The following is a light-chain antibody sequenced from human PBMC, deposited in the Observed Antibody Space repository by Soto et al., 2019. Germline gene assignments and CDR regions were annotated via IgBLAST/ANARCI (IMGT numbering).Light chain of an antibody. J-gene: IGLJ1*01. CDR2: RNN. V-gene: IGLV1-47*01. CDR3: AAWDDSLSGYV. Sequence: QSVLTQPPSASGTPGQRVTISCSGSSSKIGSNYVYWYQQLPGTAPKLLIYRNNQRPSGVPDRFSGSKSGTSASLAIIGFRSEDEADYYCAAWDDSLSGYVFGTGTKVTVL. CDR1: SSKIGSNY.